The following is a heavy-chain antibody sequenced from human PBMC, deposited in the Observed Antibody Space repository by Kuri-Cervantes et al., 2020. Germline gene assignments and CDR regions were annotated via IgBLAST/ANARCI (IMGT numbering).Heavy chain of an antibody. CDR2: IRYDGSNK. Sequence: GESLKISCAASGFTFSNYGMQWVRQAPGKGLEWVAFIRYDGSNKYYADSVKGRFTISRDNAKNSLYLQMNSLRAEDTAVYYCARDRVVRGVTNRQPMDVWGKGTTVTVSS. J-gene: IGHJ6*04. CDR1: GFTFSNYG. CDR3: ARDRVVRGVTNRQPMDV. D-gene: IGHD3-10*01. V-gene: IGHV3-30*02.